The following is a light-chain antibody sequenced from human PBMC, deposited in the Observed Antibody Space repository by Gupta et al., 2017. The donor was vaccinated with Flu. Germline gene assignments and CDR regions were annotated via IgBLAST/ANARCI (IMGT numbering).Light chain of an antibody. CDR1: SSDVGGYNY. V-gene: IGLV2-14*01. Sequence: QSALTQPASVSGSPGQSITISCTGTSSDVGGYNYVSWYQQHPGKAPKLMIYEVSNRPSGVSNRFSGSKSGNTASLTISGRQAEDEADYYCSSYTSSINVVFGGGTKLTVL. CDR2: EVS. CDR3: SSYTSSINVV. J-gene: IGLJ2*01.